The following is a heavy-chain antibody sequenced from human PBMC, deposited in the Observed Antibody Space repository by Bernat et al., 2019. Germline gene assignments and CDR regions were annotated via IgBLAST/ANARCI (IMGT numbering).Heavy chain of an antibody. CDR3: ARGGNYLTTNKYYFDY. CDR2: ISYDGSNK. D-gene: IGHD4-11*01. V-gene: IGHV3-30-3*01. CDR1: GFTFSNHG. J-gene: IGHJ4*02. Sequence: QVQLVESGGGVVQPGRSLRLSCAASGFTFSNHGLHWVRQAPGKGLEWVSIISYDGSNKYYAASVKGRLTISRDSSRNTLYLQMNSLRPEDTAVYYCARGGNYLTTNKYYFDYWGQGTLVTVSS.